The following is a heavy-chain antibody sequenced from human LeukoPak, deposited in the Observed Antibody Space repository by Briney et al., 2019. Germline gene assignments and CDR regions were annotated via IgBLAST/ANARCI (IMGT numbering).Heavy chain of an antibody. D-gene: IGHD6-6*01. J-gene: IGHJ4*02. CDR3: ARGIAARPSDY. CDR2: ISAYNGNT. V-gene: IGHV1-18*01. CDR1: GYTFTSYG. Sequence: GASVKVSCKASGYTFTSYGISWVRQAPGQGLEWMGWISAYNGNTNYAQKLQGRVTMTRDMSTSTVYMELSSLRSEDTAVYYCARGIAARPSDYWGQGTLVTVSS.